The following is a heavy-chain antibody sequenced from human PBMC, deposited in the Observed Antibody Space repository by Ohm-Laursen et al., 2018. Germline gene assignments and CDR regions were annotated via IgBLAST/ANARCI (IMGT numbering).Heavy chain of an antibody. D-gene: IGHD3-10*01. CDR3: AREAFIMVRGVFDY. Sequence: GTLSLTWAVYGGSFSGYYWSWIRQPPGKGLEWIGEINHSGSTNYNPSLKSRVTISVDTSKNQFSLKLSSVTAADTAVYYCAREAFIMVRGVFDYWGQGTLVTVSS. CDR1: GGSFSGYY. V-gene: IGHV4-34*01. J-gene: IGHJ4*02. CDR2: INHSGST.